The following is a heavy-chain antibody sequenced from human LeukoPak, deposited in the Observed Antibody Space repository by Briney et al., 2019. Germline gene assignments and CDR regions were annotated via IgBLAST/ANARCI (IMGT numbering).Heavy chain of an antibody. CDR2: INGIGSTT. J-gene: IGHJ4*02. CDR1: GFSFGGYG. V-gene: IGHV3-20*04. CDR3: ARDPEYSTSWNFNY. D-gene: IGHD6-6*01. Sequence: GGSLRLSCAASGFSFGGYGMSWVRQAPGKGMEWVSGINGIGSTTGYADSVKGRFTISRDNAKNSVFLQMNSLRAEDTALYYCARDPEYSTSWNFNYWGKETLVTVS.